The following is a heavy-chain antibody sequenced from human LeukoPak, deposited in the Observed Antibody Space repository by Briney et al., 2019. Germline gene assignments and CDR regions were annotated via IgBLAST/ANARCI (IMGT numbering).Heavy chain of an antibody. CDR3: ARRDVVPAAYFDY. D-gene: IGHD2-2*01. Sequence: GESLQSSCKGSGYSFTSYWIGWVRQMPGKGLEWMGIIYPGDSDTRYSPSFQGQVTISADKSISTAYLQWSSLKASDTAMYYCARRDVVPAAYFDYWGQGTLVTVSS. J-gene: IGHJ4*02. CDR2: IYPGDSDT. V-gene: IGHV5-51*01. CDR1: GYSFTSYW.